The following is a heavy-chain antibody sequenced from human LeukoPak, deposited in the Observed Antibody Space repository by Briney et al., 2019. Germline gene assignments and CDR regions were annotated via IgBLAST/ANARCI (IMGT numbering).Heavy chain of an antibody. V-gene: IGHV4-59*01. CDR3: AREGDAFDI. CDR2: IYYGGST. J-gene: IGHJ3*02. Sequence: SETQSLTCTVSGGSISSYYWSWIRQPPGKGLEWIGYIYYGGSTNYNPSLKSRVTISVDTSKNQFSLKLSSVTAADTAVYYCAREGDAFDIWGQGTMVTVSS. CDR1: GGSISSYY.